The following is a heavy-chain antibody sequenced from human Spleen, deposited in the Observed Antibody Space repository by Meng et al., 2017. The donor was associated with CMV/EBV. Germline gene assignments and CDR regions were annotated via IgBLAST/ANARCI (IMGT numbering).Heavy chain of an antibody. J-gene: IGHJ5*02. Sequence: GSLRLSCTVSGGSISSYYWSWIRQPPGKRLEWIGSIYYSGTTYYNPSLKSRVTISGDTSKNQFYLSLHSLTAADTAVYYCALTMDNWFDPRGQGTPVTVSS. D-gene: IGHD3-10*01. CDR3: ALTMDNWFDP. V-gene: IGHV4-59*04. CDR2: IYYSGTT. CDR1: GGSISSYY.